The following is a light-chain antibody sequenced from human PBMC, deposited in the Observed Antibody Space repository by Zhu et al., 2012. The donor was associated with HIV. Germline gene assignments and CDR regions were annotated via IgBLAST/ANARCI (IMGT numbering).Light chain of an antibody. CDR2: DTS. CDR1: RSVRSF. J-gene: IGKJ4*01. CDR3: QQRSSWPLT. Sequence: IVLTQSPATLSLSPGERATVSCRASRSVRSFLAWYQQKPGQAPRLLIYDTSKRAAGIPARFSGSGSETDFTLTISSLEPEDFALYYCQQRSSWPLTFGEGTKVEIK. V-gene: IGKV3-11*01.